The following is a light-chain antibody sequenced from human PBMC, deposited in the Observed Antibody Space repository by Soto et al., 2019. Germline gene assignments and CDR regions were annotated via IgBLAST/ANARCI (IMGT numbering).Light chain of an antibody. Sequence: DIQMTQSPSTLSASVGDRVTITCRASQSISSCLAWYQQKPGKAPKLLIYRASTLERGVPSRFSGSGSGTEFTLTISSLQSDDFATYYCLQCNSYPRTFGQGTKVEVK. CDR2: RAS. CDR1: QSISSC. J-gene: IGKJ1*01. CDR3: LQCNSYPRT. V-gene: IGKV1-5*03.